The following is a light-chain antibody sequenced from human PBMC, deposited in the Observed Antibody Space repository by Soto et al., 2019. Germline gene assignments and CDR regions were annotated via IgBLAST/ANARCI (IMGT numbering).Light chain of an antibody. V-gene: IGKV1-39*01. Sequence: DIQMTQSPSPLSASVGDRVTVTCRASQSISRYLNWYQQKPGNAPKLLIYAASNLQSGVPSRFSGSGSGTDFTLTISSLHPEDFATYFCQQSHTPPLTFGGGTKVKIK. CDR3: QQSHTPPLT. CDR2: AAS. J-gene: IGKJ4*01. CDR1: QSISRY.